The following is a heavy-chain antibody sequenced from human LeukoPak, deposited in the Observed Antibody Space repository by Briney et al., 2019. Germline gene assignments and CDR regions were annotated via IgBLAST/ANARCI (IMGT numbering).Heavy chain of an antibody. CDR2: IYTSGSN. V-gene: IGHV4-4*07. J-gene: IGHJ6*03. Sequence: SETLSLTCTVSGGSISSYYWSWIRQPAGKGLEWIGRIYTSGSNNYNPSLKSRVTMSVDPTKNQFSLKLSSVTAADTAVYYCARDRGMVRGVIISYYYYYIDVWGKGTTVTVSS. CDR1: GGSISSYY. D-gene: IGHD3-10*01. CDR3: ARDRGMVRGVIISYYYYYIDV.